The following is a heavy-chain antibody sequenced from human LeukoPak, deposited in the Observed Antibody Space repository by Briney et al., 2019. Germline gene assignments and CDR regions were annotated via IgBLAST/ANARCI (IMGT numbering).Heavy chain of an antibody. CDR1: GYSFTSYW. V-gene: IGHV5-51*01. J-gene: IGHJ4*02. CDR3: ASGRNGYSTDFDY. D-gene: IGHD5-24*01. Sequence: GESLKISCKASGYSFTSYWIGWVRQLPGKGLEWMGIIYPGDSDTTYSPSFQGQVTISADKSISTAYLQWSSLKASDTAMYYCASGRNGYSTDFDYWGQGTLVTVSS. CDR2: IYPGDSDT.